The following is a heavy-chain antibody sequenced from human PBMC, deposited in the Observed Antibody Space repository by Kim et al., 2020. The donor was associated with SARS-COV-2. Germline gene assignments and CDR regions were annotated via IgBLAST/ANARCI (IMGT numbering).Heavy chain of an antibody. CDR3: VKEAGGGLLWFGEWLGLDY. D-gene: IGHD3-10*01. CDR1: GFTFSSYA. J-gene: IGHJ4*02. V-gene: IGHV3-64D*06. CDR2: ISSNGGST. Sequence: GGSLRLSCSASGFTFSSYAMHWVRQAPGKGLEYVSAISSNGGSTYYADSVKGRFTISRDNSKNTLYLQMSSLRAEDTAVYYCVKEAGGGLLWFGEWLGLDYWGQGTLVTVSS.